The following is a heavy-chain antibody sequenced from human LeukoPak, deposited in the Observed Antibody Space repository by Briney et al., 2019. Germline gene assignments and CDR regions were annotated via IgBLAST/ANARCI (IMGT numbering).Heavy chain of an antibody. D-gene: IGHD6-6*01. V-gene: IGHV1-69*05. Sequence: SVKVSCKASGGTFSSYAISWVRQAPGQGLEWMGRIIPIFGTANYAQKFQGRVTITTDESTSTAYMELSSLRSEDTAVYYCARDSSSVNYYYYYYMDVWGKGTTVTVSS. CDR2: IIPIFGTA. CDR3: ARDSSSVNYYYYYYMDV. J-gene: IGHJ6*03. CDR1: GGTFSSYA.